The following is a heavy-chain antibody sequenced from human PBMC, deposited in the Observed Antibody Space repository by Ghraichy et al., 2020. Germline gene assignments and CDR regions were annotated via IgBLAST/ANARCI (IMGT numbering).Heavy chain of an antibody. V-gene: IGHV4-39*01. CDR3: ARHSASPGLGFGDSHFGY. J-gene: IGHJ4*02. D-gene: IGHD3-10*01. Sequence: SETLSLTCTVSSGSISSSSYYWGWIRQPPGKGLEWIGSVYYSGSTHCNASLKSRLTISVDTSKNQFSLKLSSVSAADTAVYYCARHSASPGLGFGDSHFGYWGQGTLVTVSS. CDR2: VYYSGST. CDR1: SGSISSSSYY.